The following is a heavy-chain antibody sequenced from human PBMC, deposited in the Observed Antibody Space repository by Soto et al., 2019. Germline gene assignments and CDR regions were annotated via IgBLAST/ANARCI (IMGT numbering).Heavy chain of an antibody. D-gene: IGHD2-2*01. CDR2: ISGSGGST. CDR3: MIGYCSSTICPLPVFPFDN. Sequence: GGSLRLSCAASGLTFSSYAMAWVRQAPGKGLGWVSGISGSGGSTDYADSVKGRFTISRDNSKNTLYLQMNSLRAEDTAVYYCMIGYCSSTICPLPVFPFDNWGPAMQFTVSS. J-gene: IGHJ4*02. V-gene: IGHV3-23*01. CDR1: GLTFSSYA.